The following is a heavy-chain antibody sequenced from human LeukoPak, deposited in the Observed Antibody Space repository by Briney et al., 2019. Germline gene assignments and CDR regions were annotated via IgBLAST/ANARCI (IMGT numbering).Heavy chain of an antibody. CDR3: AKDALDCSSTSCYAPMDY. Sequence: GGSLRLSCAASGFTFSSYAMSWVRQAPGKGLEWVSAISGSGGSTYYADSVKGRFTISRDNSKNTLYLQMNSLRAEDTAVYYRAKDALDCSSTSCYAPMDYWGQGTLVTVSS. V-gene: IGHV3-23*01. J-gene: IGHJ4*02. CDR2: ISGSGGST. CDR1: GFTFSSYA. D-gene: IGHD2-2*01.